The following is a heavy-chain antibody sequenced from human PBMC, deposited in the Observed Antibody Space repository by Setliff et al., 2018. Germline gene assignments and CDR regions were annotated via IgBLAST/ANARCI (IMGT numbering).Heavy chain of an antibody. CDR3: ARVAPHYYDSSGTNWFDP. Sequence: GASVKVSCKASGYTFTGYYMHWVRQALGQGLEWMGWINPNSGGTNYAQKFQGRVTMTRDTSISTAYMELSRLRSDDTAVYYCARVAPHYYDSSGTNWFDPWGQGTLVTVSS. CDR1: GYTFTGYY. V-gene: IGHV1-2*02. CDR2: INPNSGGT. J-gene: IGHJ5*02. D-gene: IGHD3-22*01.